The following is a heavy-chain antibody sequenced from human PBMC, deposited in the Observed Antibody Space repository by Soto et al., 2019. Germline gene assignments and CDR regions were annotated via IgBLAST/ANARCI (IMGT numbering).Heavy chain of an antibody. Sequence: NPSETLSLTCAVYGGSFSAYYWSWIRQPPGKGLEWIGEINHSGGTSYNPSLKSRVIMSVDTSKNQFSLKLSSVTAADTAVYYCASYRNSSSHYFDYWGQGTLVTVSS. D-gene: IGHD6-6*01. V-gene: IGHV4-34*01. CDR1: GGSFSAYY. J-gene: IGHJ4*02. CDR2: INHSGGT. CDR3: ASYRNSSSHYFDY.